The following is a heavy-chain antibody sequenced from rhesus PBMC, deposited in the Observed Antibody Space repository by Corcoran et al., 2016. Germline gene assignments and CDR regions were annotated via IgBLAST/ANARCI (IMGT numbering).Heavy chain of an antibody. CDR3: ARGPLNFWSGYHIPD. D-gene: IGHD3-3*01. V-gene: IGHV4-73*01. CDR2: IYGNSANT. CDR1: GGSISGYYS. Sequence: QVKLQQWGEGLVKPSETLSLTCAVYGGSISGYYSWSWIRHPPGTGLEWIGYIYGNSANTNYNPSLKNRVTISKDTSKNQFSLKLSSVTAADTAVYYCARGPLNFWSGYHIPDWGQGVLVTVSS. J-gene: IGHJ4*01.